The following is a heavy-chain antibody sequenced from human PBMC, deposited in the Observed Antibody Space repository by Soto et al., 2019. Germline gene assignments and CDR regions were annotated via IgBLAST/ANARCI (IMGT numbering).Heavy chain of an antibody. CDR3: AKGYPIMFRGVTQFDY. CDR1: GFIFSSYG. CDR2: ISYDGSNE. J-gene: IGHJ4*02. Sequence: GGSLRLSCAVSGFIFSSYGMPWVRQAPGKGLEWVAAISYDGSNEYYADSVKGRFTISRDNSKNTLYLQMTSLSAEDTAVYYCAKGYPIMFRGVTQFDYWGQGTMVTVSS. V-gene: IGHV3-30*18. D-gene: IGHD3-10*01.